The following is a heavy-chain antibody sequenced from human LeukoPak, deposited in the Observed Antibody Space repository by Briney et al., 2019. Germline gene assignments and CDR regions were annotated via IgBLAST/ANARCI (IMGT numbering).Heavy chain of an antibody. CDR1: GFTFSNAW. CDR2: IYPDGSEK. CDR3: ARHMDWSFDY. D-gene: IGHD2-2*03. J-gene: IGHJ4*02. V-gene: IGHV3-7*01. Sequence: GGSLRLSCAASGFTFSNAWMTWVRHSPGKGLEWVANIYPDGSEKYYVDSVKGRFTISRDNAKNSLYLQMNNLRAEDTAVYYCARHMDWSFDYWGQGTLVTVSS.